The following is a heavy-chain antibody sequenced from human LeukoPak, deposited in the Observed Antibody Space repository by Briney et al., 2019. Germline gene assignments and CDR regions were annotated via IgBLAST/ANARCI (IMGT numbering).Heavy chain of an antibody. V-gene: IGHV1-8*02. J-gene: IGHJ4*02. CDR2: MNPNSGNT. CDR3: ARGGRGYSGYDL. D-gene: IGHD5-12*01. Sequence: ASVKVSCKASGGTFSSYAISWVRQAPGQGLEWMGWMNPNSGNTGYAQKFQGRVTMTRNTSISTAYMELSSLRSEDTAVYYCARGGRGYSGYDLWGQGTLVTVSS. CDR1: GGTFSSYA.